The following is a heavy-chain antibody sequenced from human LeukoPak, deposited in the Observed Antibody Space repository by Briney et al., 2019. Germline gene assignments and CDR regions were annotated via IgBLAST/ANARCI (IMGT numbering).Heavy chain of an antibody. D-gene: IGHD3-22*01. CDR2: IYYSGST. J-gene: IGHJ3*02. Sequence: SETLSLTCTVSGGSISSYYWSWIRQPPGKGLEWIGYIYYSGSTNYNPSLKSRVTISVDTSKNQFSLKPSSVTAADTAVYYCARQIKYYYDSSGYSNPVIAFDIWGQGTMVTVSS. V-gene: IGHV4-59*08. CDR3: ARQIKYYYDSSGYSNPVIAFDI. CDR1: GGSISSYY.